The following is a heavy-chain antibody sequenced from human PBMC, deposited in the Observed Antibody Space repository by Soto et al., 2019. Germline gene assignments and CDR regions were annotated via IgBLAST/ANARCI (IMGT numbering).Heavy chain of an antibody. CDR2: IFHSGTT. J-gene: IGHJ4*02. D-gene: IGHD6-13*01. V-gene: IGHV4-38-2*01. Sequence: PSETLSLTCAVSGDSISSGYHWAWIRQPPGKGLEWVASIFHSGTTYYNPSLTSRVTISVDTSKNQFSLKLGSVTAADSAVYYCARGLGRTGIASAVGNWGPGTLVTVS. CDR1: GDSISSGYH. CDR3: ARGLGRTGIASAVGN.